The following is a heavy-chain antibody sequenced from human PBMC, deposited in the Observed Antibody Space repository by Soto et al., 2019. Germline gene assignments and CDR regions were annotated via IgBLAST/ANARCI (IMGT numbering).Heavy chain of an antibody. D-gene: IGHD1-20*01. Sequence: GASVKITCKASGYTFTSYYMHWVRQPPGQGLEGMGIINPSGGSTSYAQKFQGRVTMTTDTCTSTVYMELSSLRSEDKAVYYCALELVNWNNTVWYPYAFEIWGQGTMDTVSS. CDR3: ALELVNWNNTVWYPYAFEI. V-gene: IGHV1-46*03. CDR2: INPSGGST. J-gene: IGHJ3*02. CDR1: GYTFTSYY.